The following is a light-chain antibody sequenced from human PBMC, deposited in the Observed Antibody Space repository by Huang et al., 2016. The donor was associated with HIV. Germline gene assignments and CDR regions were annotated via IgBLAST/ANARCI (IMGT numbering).Light chain of an antibody. CDR3: QQSYNTPLT. CDR1: QSISNY. J-gene: IGKJ5*01. Sequence: DIQMTHSPSSLSASVGDTVTITCRASQSISNYLNWYQQKQGKAPKLLVYAASSLQSGVPSRFSGSGSGTDFTLTISSLQPEDFATYYCQQSYNTPLTFGQGTRLEIK. CDR2: AAS. V-gene: IGKV1-39*01.